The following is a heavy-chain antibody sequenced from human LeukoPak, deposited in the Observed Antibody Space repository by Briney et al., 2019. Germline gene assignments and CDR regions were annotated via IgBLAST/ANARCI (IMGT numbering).Heavy chain of an antibody. CDR2: INPSGGST. CDR1: GYTFTSYG. D-gene: IGHD1-26*01. CDR3: AGDRWELPFDI. V-gene: IGHV1-46*01. Sequence: ASVKVSCKASGYTFTSYGISWVRQAPGQGLEWMGIINPSGGSTSYAQKFQGRVTMTRDTSTSTVYMELSSLRSEDTAVYYCAGDRWELPFDIWGQGTMVTVSS. J-gene: IGHJ3*02.